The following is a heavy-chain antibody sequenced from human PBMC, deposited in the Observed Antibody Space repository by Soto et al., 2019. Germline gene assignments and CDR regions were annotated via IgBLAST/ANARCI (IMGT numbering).Heavy chain of an antibody. D-gene: IGHD5-18*01. CDR3: AGPKSGYSYGYNYYYYMDV. CDR2: IYYSGST. J-gene: IGHJ6*03. V-gene: IGHV4-59*08. Sequence: SETLSLTCTVSGGSISSYYWSWIRQPPGKGLEWIGYIYYSGSTNYNPSLKSRVTISVDTSKNQFSLKLSSVTAADTAVYYCAGPKSGYSYGYNYYYYMDVWGKGTTVTVSS. CDR1: GGSISSYY.